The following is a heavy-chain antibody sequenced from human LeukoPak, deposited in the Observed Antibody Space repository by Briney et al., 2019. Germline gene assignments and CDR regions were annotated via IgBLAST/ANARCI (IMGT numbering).Heavy chain of an antibody. V-gene: IGHV3-21*04. D-gene: IGHD3-9*01. Sequence: GGSLRLSCAASGFTFSSYSMNWVRQAPGKGLEWVSSITSSSSIYYADSVKGRFTISRDNAKNSLYLQMNSLRAEDTAVYYCARYFDWLSYYGMDVWGQGTTVTVSS. J-gene: IGHJ6*02. CDR2: ITSSSSI. CDR3: ARYFDWLSYYGMDV. CDR1: GFTFSSYS.